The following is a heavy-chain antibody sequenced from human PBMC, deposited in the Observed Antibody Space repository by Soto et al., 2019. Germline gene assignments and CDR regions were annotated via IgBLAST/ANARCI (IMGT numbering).Heavy chain of an antibody. V-gene: IGHV4-59*01. Sequence: PSETLSLTCTVSGGSISSYYWSWIRQPPGKGLEWIGYIYYSGSTNYNPSLKSRVTISVDTSKNQFSLKLSSVTAADTAVYYCASGTGTNFAYWGQGTLVTVSS. CDR1: GGSISSYY. CDR3: ASGTGTNFAY. CDR2: IYYSGST. J-gene: IGHJ4*02. D-gene: IGHD1-1*01.